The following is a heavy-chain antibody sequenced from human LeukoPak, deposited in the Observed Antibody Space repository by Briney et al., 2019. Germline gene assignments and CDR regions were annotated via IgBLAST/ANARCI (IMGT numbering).Heavy chain of an antibody. CDR3: ATGGDYYGVTKWFDP. J-gene: IGHJ5*02. D-gene: IGHD4-17*01. CDR1: GYTLTELS. V-gene: IGHV1-24*01. Sequence: GASVKVSCKVSGYTLTELSMHWVRQAPGKGLEWMGGFDPEDGETIYAQKFQGRVTMTEDTSTDTAYMELSSLRSEDTAVYYRATGGDYYGVTKWFDPWGQGTLVTVSS. CDR2: FDPEDGET.